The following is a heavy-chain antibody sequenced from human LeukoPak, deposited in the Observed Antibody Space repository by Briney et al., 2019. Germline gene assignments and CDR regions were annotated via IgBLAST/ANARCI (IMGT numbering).Heavy chain of an antibody. CDR2: ISYDGSNK. CDR1: GFTFSSYA. D-gene: IGHD3-3*01. V-gene: IGHV3-30-3*01. Sequence: TGGSLSLSCAASGFTFSSYAMHWVRQAPGKGLEWVAVISYDGSNKYYADSVKGRFTISRDNSKNTLYLQMNSLRAEDTAVYYCAREFLDSLAPLAFDIWGQGTMVTVSS. CDR3: AREFLDSLAPLAFDI. J-gene: IGHJ3*02.